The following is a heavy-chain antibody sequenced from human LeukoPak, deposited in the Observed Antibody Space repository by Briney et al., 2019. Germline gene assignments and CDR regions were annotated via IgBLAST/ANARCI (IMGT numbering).Heavy chain of an antibody. CDR2: MNPNSGNT. J-gene: IGHJ4*02. V-gene: IGHV1-8*03. CDR3: AREGRRYGDFGEY. CDR1: GYTFTSYD. D-gene: IGHD4-17*01. Sequence: ASVKVSCKASGYTFTSYDINWVRQATGQGLEWMGWMNPNSGNTGYAQKFQGRVTITRNTSISTAYMELNSLRSEDTAVYYCAREGRRYGDFGEYWGQGTLVTVSS.